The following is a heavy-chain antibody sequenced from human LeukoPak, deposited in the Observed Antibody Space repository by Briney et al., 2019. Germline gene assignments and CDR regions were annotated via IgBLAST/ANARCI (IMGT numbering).Heavy chain of an antibody. Sequence: SETLSLTCTVSGGSISSSSYYWGWIRQPPGKGLEWIGSIYYSGSTYYNPSLKSRVTISVDTSKNQFSLKLSSVTAADTAVYYLAKQPGENSIIGVVNPPGAFDFWGQGTNVNGSS. CDR3: AKQPGENSIIGVVNPPGAFDF. V-gene: IGHV4-39*01. CDR1: GGSISSSSYY. J-gene: IGHJ3*01. D-gene: IGHD3-22*01. CDR2: IYYSGST.